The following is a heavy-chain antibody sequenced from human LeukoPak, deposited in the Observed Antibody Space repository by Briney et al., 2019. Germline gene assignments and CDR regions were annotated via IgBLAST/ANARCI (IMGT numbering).Heavy chain of an antibody. D-gene: IGHD3-16*01. CDR1: GFTVRSNY. CDR3: ARVGAVGGVFRAFDI. Sequence: QSGGSLRLSCAASGFTVRSNYMSWVRQAPGKGLEWVSGFYGGGSTDYADSVKGRFTISRDNSKNTLYLQMNSLRAEDTAVYYCARVGAVGGVFRAFDIWGQGTMVTVSS. V-gene: IGHV3-66*01. J-gene: IGHJ3*02. CDR2: FYGGGST.